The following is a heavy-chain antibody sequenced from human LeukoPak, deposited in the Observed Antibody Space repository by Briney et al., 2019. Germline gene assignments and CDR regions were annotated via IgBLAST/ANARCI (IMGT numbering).Heavy chain of an antibody. CDR3: ARDPVVDSSGWYDAFDI. CDR1: GGSFSGYY. J-gene: IGHJ3*02. D-gene: IGHD6-19*01. CDR2: IYYSGST. V-gene: IGHV4-59*01. Sequence: SETLSLTCAVYGGSFSGYYWSWIRQPPGKGLEWIGYIYYSGSTNYNPSLKSRVTISVDTSKNQFSLKLSSVTAADTAVYYCARDPVVDSSGWYDAFDIWGQGTMVTVSS.